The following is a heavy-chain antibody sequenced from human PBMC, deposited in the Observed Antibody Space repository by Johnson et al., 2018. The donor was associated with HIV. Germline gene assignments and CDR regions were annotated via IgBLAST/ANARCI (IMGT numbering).Heavy chain of an antibody. V-gene: IGHV3-30*18. CDR2: ITYDGTNK. CDR3: AKTRMGGILDAFDL. D-gene: IGHD3-10*01. CDR1: GFSLRTYA. Sequence: QVQLVESGGGVVQPGRSVRLSCAASGFSLRTYAMHWVRQPPGKGLDWVAGITYDGTNKYYADSVKGRFTLSRDNSKNTLDLQMNSLTIEDTAVFYCAKTRMGGILDAFDLWGQGTMVIVS. J-gene: IGHJ3*01.